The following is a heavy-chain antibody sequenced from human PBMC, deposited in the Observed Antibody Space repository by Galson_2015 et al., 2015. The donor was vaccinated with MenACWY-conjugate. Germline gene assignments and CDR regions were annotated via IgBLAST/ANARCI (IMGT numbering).Heavy chain of an antibody. Sequence: SLRLSCAASGFTFSTYWMHWVRHAPGKGLVWVSRINSDGRSTSYADSVKGRLTISRDNAKNTLYLQMNSLRAEDTAVYYCARLGGNYRTTSHFDYWGQGTLVTVSS. J-gene: IGHJ4*02. D-gene: IGHD1-26*01. CDR3: ARLGGNYRTTSHFDY. CDR2: INSDGRST. CDR1: GFTFSTYW. V-gene: IGHV3-74*01.